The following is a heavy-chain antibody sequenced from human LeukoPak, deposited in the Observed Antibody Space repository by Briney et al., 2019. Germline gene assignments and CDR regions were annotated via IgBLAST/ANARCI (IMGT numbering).Heavy chain of an antibody. CDR2: TYYRSKWYN. J-gene: IGHJ4*02. Sequence: RSQALSLTCAISGDSVSSNSAALNWIRQSPSRGLEWLGRTYYRSKWYNDYAASVKSRIIINPDTSKSQFSLQLNSVTPEDTAIYYCARGRSWPLDYWGQGTLVTVSS. V-gene: IGHV6-1*01. CDR3: ARGRSWPLDY. D-gene: IGHD6-13*01. CDR1: GDSVSSNSAA.